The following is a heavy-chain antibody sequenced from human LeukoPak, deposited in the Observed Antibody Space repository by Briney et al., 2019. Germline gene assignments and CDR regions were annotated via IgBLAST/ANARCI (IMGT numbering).Heavy chain of an antibody. CDR1: GESIRSGHYY. CDR2: IYYSGTT. CDR3: ARQPKACAPGVYVTGKACWFDP. Sequence: SETLSLTCTVSGESIRSGHYYWAWIRQTPGKGLQWIGSIYYSGTTYHNPYLKSRVTISTDASNNQFSLELISMTAADTAVYFCARQPKACAPGVYVTGKACWFDPWGQGRLVTVSS. V-gene: IGHV4-39*01. J-gene: IGHJ5*02. D-gene: IGHD3-10*01.